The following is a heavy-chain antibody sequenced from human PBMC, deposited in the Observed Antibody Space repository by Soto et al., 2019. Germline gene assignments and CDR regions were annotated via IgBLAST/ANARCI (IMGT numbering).Heavy chain of an antibody. CDR3: ASRAGAAFDI. CDR1: GGSISSYS. CDR2: IYYSGST. J-gene: IGHJ3*02. Sequence: SETLSLTCAVSGGSISSYSWSWIRQAPGKGLEWIGYIYYSGSTNYNPSLKSRVTISLDTSKNQFSLKLSSVTAADTAVYYCASRAGAAFDIWGQGTMVTVSS. V-gene: IGHV4-59*01.